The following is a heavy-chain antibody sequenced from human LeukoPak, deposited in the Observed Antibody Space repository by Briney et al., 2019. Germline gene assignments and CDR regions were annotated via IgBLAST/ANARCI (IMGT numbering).Heavy chain of an antibody. CDR2: ISGSGGST. CDR1: GFTFSSHG. Sequence: WGTLRLSCAASGFTFSSHGMNWVRQAPGKGLEWVSTISGSGGSTYYADSVKGRFTISRDNSKSTLYLQINSLRAEDTAVYYCAKSGYNRFDYWGQGTLVTVSS. D-gene: IGHD5-24*01. J-gene: IGHJ4*02. V-gene: IGHV3-23*01. CDR3: AKSGYNRFDY.